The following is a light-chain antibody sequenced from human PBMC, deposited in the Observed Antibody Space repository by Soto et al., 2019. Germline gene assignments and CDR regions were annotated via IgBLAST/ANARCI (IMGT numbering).Light chain of an antibody. CDR2: AAS. Sequence: DIQMTQSPSSLSASVGDRVNITCRARQSTNSYVNWYQQKPGKVPKLLIYAASTLQSGVPSRFSGSGYGTEFTLSISSLQPEDGATYYCQQDYVTPDTFGQGTKLEI. V-gene: IGKV1-39*01. CDR3: QQDYVTPDT. CDR1: QSTNSY. J-gene: IGKJ2*01.